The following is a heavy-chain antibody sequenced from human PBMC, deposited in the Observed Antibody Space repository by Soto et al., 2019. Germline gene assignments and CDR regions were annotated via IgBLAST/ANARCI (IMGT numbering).Heavy chain of an antibody. CDR3: VKDFSDYADFWYFDL. CDR2: ISSNGGST. Sequence: GGTLRLSCSASGFTFSSYAMHWVRQAPGKGLEYVSAISSNGGSTYYADSVKGRFTISRDNSKNTLYLQMSSLRDEDTAVYYCVKDFSDYADFWYFDLWGRGTLVTVSS. D-gene: IGHD4-17*01. CDR1: GFTFSSYA. V-gene: IGHV3-64D*06. J-gene: IGHJ2*01.